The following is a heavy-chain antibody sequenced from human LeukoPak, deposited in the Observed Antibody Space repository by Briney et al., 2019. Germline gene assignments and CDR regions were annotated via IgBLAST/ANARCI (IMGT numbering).Heavy chain of an antibody. CDR1: GFTFSSYE. CDR2: ISSSGSSI. Sequence: PGGSLRLSCAASGFTFSSYEMNWVRQAPGKGLEWVSSISSSGSSIYYADSVKGRFTLSRDNAKNSLYLQMNSLRADDTAVYYCGELGITMNGDVWGKGTTVTISS. J-gene: IGHJ6*04. V-gene: IGHV3-48*03. CDR3: GELGITMNGDV. D-gene: IGHD3-22*01.